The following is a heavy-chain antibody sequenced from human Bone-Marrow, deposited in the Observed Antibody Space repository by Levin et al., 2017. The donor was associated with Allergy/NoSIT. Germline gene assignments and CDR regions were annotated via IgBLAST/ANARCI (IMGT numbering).Heavy chain of an antibody. CDR2: VHSSGSS. V-gene: IGHV4-34*01. CDR1: GGSFIGYY. Sequence: SETLSLTCAVEGGSFIGYYWSWIRQPPGKGLEWIGGVHSSGSSDYNPSLESRVNIVLDTSKTQFSLKLNSVTAADTAVYYCARGHSTSGFDYWGQGALVTISS. D-gene: IGHD2/OR15-2a*01. CDR3: ARGHSTSGFDY. J-gene: IGHJ4*02.